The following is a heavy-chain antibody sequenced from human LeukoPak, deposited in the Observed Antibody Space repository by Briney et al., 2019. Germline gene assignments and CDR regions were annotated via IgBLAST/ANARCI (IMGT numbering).Heavy chain of an antibody. J-gene: IGHJ6*02. CDR1: GYSFTSYW. V-gene: IGHV5-51*01. CDR2: IYPGDSDT. Sequence: GESLKIFCKGSGYSFTSYWIGWVRRMPGKGLEWMGIIYPGDSDTRYSPSFQGQVTISADKSISTAYLQWSSLKASDTAMYYCAIRGSLVSDYYYGMDVWGQGTTVTVSS. D-gene: IGHD3-16*01. CDR3: AIRGSLVSDYYYGMDV.